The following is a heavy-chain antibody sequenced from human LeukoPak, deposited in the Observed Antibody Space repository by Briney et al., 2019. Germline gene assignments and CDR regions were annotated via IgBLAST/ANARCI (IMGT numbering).Heavy chain of an antibody. Sequence: GGSLRLSCAVSGFTVSSNYMSWVRQAPGKGLEWVSVLYNGGNTYYADSVKGRFTISRDNSKNTLYLQMNSLRAEDTAVYYCAKLQGVIPAVGNWFDSWGQGTLVTVSS. CDR2: LYNGGNT. J-gene: IGHJ5*01. V-gene: IGHV3-53*01. D-gene: IGHD2-2*01. CDR1: GFTVSSNY. CDR3: AKLQGVIPAVGNWFDS.